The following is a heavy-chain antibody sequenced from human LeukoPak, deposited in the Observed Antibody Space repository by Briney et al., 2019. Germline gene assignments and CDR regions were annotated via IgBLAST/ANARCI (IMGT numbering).Heavy chain of an antibody. Sequence: SVKVSCKVSGGTFSSYTISWVRQAPGQGLEWMGRIIPILGIANYAQKFQGRVTITADKSTSTAYMELSSLRSEDTAVYYCATGVYSSGYSAPFDYWGQGTLVTVSS. V-gene: IGHV1-69*02. J-gene: IGHJ4*02. CDR1: GGTFSSYT. CDR3: ATGVYSSGYSAPFDY. CDR2: IIPILGIA. D-gene: IGHD3-22*01.